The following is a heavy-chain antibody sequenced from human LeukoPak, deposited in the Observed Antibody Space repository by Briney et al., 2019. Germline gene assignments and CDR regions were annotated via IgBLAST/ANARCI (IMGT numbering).Heavy chain of an antibody. V-gene: IGHV1-2*02. D-gene: IGHD5-12*01. Sequence: ASVKVSCKASGYIFTDYYMHWVRQAPGQGLEWMGWINSNSGGTSYAQNFQGRVTMTRDTSISTVYMELIRLTSDDTAVYYCARYLSGHDYFDYWGQGVLVTVSS. J-gene: IGHJ4*02. CDR2: INSNSGGT. CDR3: ARYLSGHDYFDY. CDR1: GYIFTDYY.